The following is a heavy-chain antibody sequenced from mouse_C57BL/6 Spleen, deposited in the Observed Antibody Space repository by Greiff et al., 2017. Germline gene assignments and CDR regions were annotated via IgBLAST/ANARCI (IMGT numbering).Heavy chain of an antibody. CDR1: GYTFTDYY. J-gene: IGHJ2*01. CDR2: IYPGSGNT. V-gene: IGHV1-76*01. Sequence: VKLQESGAELVRPGASVKLSCKASGYTFTDYYINWVKQRPGQGLEWIARIYPGSGNTYYNEKFKGKATLTAEKSSSTAYMQLSSLTSEDSAVYFCARATTPVGGYFDYWGQGTTLTVSS. CDR3: ARATTPVGGYFDY. D-gene: IGHD1-1*01.